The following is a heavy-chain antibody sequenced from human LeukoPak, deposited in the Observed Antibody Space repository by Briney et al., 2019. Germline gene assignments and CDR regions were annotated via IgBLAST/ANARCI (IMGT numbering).Heavy chain of an antibody. CDR2: IYYSGST. J-gene: IGHJ4*02. V-gene: IGHV4-59*08. CDR1: GGSISSYY. CDR3: ARGKEYYYDSSGLDY. Sequence: SETLSLTCTVSGGSISSYYWSWIRQPPGKGLEWIGYIYYSGSTTYNPSLKSRVTISVDTSKNQFSLKLSSVTAADTAVYYYARGKEYYYDSSGLDYWGQGTLVTVSS. D-gene: IGHD3-22*01.